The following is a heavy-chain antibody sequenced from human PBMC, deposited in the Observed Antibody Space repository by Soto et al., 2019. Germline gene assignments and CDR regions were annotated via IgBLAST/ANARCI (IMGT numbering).Heavy chain of an antibody. D-gene: IGHD6-19*01. J-gene: IGHJ4*02. CDR1: GFTLSSYS. CDR2: ITGSGTTT. V-gene: IGHV3-23*01. Sequence: GGSLRLSCAASGFTLSSYSMSWVRQAPGKGLEWVSGITGSGTTTYYADSVKGRFTISRDNSKNTLFLQMNSLRAEDTATYYCSYSSVWFYFDSWGQGTLITVSS. CDR3: SYSSVWFYFDS.